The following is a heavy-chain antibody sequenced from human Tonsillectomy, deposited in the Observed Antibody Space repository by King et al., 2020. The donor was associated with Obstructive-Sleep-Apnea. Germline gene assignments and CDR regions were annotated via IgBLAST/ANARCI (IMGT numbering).Heavy chain of an antibody. Sequence: QLQESGPGLVKPSETLSLTYTVSGGSINSSRYYWGWIRQPPGKGLEWIGSIYYSGSTYYNPSLKSRVTISVDTSKNQFSLKLSSVTAADTAVYYCARDLYSNWFDTWGQGTLVTVSS. J-gene: IGHJ5*02. CDR3: ARDLYSNWFDT. V-gene: IGHV4-39*07. CDR1: GGSINSSRYY. D-gene: IGHD2-15*01. CDR2: IYYSGST.